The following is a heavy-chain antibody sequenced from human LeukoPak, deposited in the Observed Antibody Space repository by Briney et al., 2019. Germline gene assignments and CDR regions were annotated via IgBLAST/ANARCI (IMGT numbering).Heavy chain of an antibody. CDR3: ARRPGGVLADTDFFES. Sequence: GESLKISCKGSGYNFTNYWISWVRQMPGKGLEWMGTIDPSDSYTNYNPSFQGHVTFTADKSTNTAYLQWTSLKASDTAIYYCARRPGGVLADTDFFESWGQGTLVTVSS. J-gene: IGHJ4*02. V-gene: IGHV5-10-1*01. CDR1: GYNFTNYW. CDR2: IDPSDSYT. D-gene: IGHD3-16*01.